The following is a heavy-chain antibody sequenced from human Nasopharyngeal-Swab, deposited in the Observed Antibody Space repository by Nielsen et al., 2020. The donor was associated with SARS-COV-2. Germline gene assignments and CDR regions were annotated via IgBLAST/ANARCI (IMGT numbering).Heavy chain of an antibody. J-gene: IGHJ3*02. CDR3: GRGGKLGALDI. CDR2: IKQDGSDK. Sequence: GDSLKISCEPSGLPFPNSGWSWFPQAPGKGLEWVANIKQDGSDKYYVDSVKGRFTISRDNAKNSLELQMNSLRVEDTAVYYCGRGGKLGALDIWGQGTMVTVSS. CDR1: GLPFPNSG. D-gene: IGHD3-16*01. V-gene: IGHV3-7*01.